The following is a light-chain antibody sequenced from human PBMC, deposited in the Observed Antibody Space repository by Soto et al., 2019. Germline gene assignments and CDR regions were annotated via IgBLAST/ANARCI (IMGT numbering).Light chain of an antibody. CDR1: QSIVHSYGNTY. J-gene: IGKJ2*01. CDR2: KIS. V-gene: IGKV2-24*01. Sequence: DIVLTQTPLSSPVTLGQPASISCRSSQSIVHSYGNTYFNRLQQRPGQPPRLLIYKISKRFPGVPDRFSGSGAGTDFTLKSSRVEAEDVGVYYCIQATRSYTFGQGTKLEIK. CDR3: IQATRSYT.